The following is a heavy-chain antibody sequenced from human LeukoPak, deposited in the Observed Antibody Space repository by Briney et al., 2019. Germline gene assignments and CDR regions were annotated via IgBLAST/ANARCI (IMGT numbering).Heavy chain of an antibody. J-gene: IGHJ4*02. CDR3: AKDCHTRIAVARGDIDY. V-gene: IGHV6-1*01. D-gene: IGHD6-19*01. Sequence: SQTLSLTCAISGDSVSSNSAAWNWIGQSPSRGLEWLGRTYYRSKWYNDYAVSVKSRITINPDTSKNQFSLQLNSVTPEDTAVYYCAKDCHTRIAVARGDIDYWGQGTLVTVSS. CDR1: GDSVSSNSAA. CDR2: TYYRSKWYN.